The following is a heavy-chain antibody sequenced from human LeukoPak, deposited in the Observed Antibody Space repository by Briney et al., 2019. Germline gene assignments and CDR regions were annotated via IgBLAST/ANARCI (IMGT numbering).Heavy chain of an antibody. V-gene: IGHV3-53*01. J-gene: IGHJ3*02. Sequence: PGGSLRLSCAASGFTVSSIHMVWVRQAPGKGLEWVSVTYTGGNSYYADSVKGRCIISRDISKNTLYLQMNSLRAEDSALYYCARGGRGSAAVVAPRSFDIWGQGTMVTVSS. D-gene: IGHD3-22*01. CDR1: GFTVSSIH. CDR2: TYTGGNS. CDR3: ARGGRGSAAVVAPRSFDI.